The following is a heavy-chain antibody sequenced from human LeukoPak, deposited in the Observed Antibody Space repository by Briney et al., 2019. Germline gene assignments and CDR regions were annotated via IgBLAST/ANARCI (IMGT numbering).Heavy chain of an antibody. CDR1: GGSFSGYY. V-gene: IGHV4-34*01. Sequence: SETLSLTCAVYGGSFSGYYWSWIRQPPGKGLEWIGEINHSGSTNYNPSLKSRVTISVDTSKNQFSLKLSFVTAADTAVYYCARGGILWWRAFDIWGQGTMVTVSS. CDR2: INHSGST. J-gene: IGHJ3*02. CDR3: ARGGILWWRAFDI. D-gene: IGHD2-21*01.